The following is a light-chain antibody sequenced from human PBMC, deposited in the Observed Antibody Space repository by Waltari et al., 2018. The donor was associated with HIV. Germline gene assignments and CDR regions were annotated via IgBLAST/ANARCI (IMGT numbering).Light chain of an antibody. J-gene: IGKJ1*01. CDR2: DTS. CDR1: QGISNS. V-gene: IGKV1-8*01. CDR3: QHYHSDPPT. Sequence: IRMTQSPSSFSASVGDRFTITCRASQGISNSLAWYQQKPGKAPKLLIYDTSTLQTGVPSRFSGGVSGTDFSLTISCLQSEDFATYYCQHYHSDPPTFGQGTKVEIK.